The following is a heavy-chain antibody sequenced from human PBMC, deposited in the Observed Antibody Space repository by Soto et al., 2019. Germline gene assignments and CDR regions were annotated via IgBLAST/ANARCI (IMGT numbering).Heavy chain of an antibody. V-gene: IGHV4-34*01. J-gene: IGHJ4*02. CDR1: GGSFSGYY. CDR3: ARGREPSYDSSGYFDY. Sequence: PSETLSLTCAVYGGSFSGYYWSWIRQPPGKGLEWIGEINHSGSTNYNPSLKSRVTISVDTSKNQFSLKLSSVTAADTAVYYCARGREPSYDSSGYFDYWGQGTLVTV. D-gene: IGHD3-22*01. CDR2: INHSGST.